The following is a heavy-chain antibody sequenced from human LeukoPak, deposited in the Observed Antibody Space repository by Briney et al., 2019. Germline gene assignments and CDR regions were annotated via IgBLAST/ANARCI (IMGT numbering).Heavy chain of an antibody. Sequence: GSSVKVSCKASGGTFSSYAISWVRQAPGQGLEWMGGIIPIFGTANYAQKFQGRVTITADESANTAYMELSSLRFEDTAVYYCARGIVVKPSANWFDPWGQGTPVTVSS. CDR3: ARGIVVKPSANWFDP. CDR1: GGTFSSYA. D-gene: IGHD2-2*01. V-gene: IGHV1-69*01. J-gene: IGHJ5*02. CDR2: IIPIFGTA.